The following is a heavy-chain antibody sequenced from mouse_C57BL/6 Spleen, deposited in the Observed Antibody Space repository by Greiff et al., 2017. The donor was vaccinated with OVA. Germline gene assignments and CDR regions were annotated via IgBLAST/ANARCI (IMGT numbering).Heavy chain of an antibody. CDR2: IYPGDGDT. V-gene: IGHV1-80*01. J-gene: IGHJ1*03. Sequence: LVESGAELVKPGASVKISCKASGYAFSSYWMNWVKQRPGKGLEWIGQIYPGDGDTNYNGKFKGKATLTADKSSSTAYMQLSSLTSEDSAVYFCARYYYGSSPWYFDVWGTGTTVTVSS. D-gene: IGHD1-1*01. CDR1: GYAFSSYW. CDR3: ARYYYGSSPWYFDV.